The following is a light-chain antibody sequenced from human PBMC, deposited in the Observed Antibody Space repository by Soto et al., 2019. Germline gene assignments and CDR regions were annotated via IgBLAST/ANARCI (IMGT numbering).Light chain of an antibody. CDR1: HNIGRL. CDR2: GTS. V-gene: IGKV1-39*01. CDR3: QQSFNTPLT. Sequence: DIQMTQSPSSLSASVGDRVTMTCRASHNIGRLLNWYQQKGGNAPKLLIYGTSNLASGVPLRFRGGWSGTDFTLTISSLQPEDFATYYCQQSFNTPLTFGQGTKVDIK. J-gene: IGKJ1*01.